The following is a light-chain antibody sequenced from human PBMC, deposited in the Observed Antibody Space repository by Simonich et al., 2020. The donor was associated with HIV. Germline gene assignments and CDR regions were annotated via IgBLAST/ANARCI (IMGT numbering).Light chain of an antibody. CDR2: GAS. J-gene: IGKJ2*01. Sequence: EIVMTQSPAPLSVSPGERAPPPCRASQSVSNNLAWYQQKPGQAPRLLIYGASTRATGIPARFSGSGSGTEFNLTISIMQSEDLAVYYCQQYNNWPLFFGQGTKLEIK. CDR3: QQYNNWPLF. CDR1: QSVSNN. V-gene: IGKV3-15*01.